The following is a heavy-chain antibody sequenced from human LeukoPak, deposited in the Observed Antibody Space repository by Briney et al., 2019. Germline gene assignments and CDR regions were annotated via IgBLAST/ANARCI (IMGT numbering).Heavy chain of an antibody. CDR3: ARDHTGYEYGSFTYHYQYMDV. J-gene: IGHJ6*03. CDR2: ITSGSSYI. V-gene: IGHV3-21*06. CDR1: GFTFSSYW. D-gene: IGHD5-12*01. Sequence: GGSLRLSCAASGFTFSSYWMSWVRQAPGKGLEWVSSITSGSSYIYYADSVNGRFTISRDNAKNSMYLQMNSLRADDTAVYYCARDHTGYEYGSFTYHYQYMDVWGKGTTVTVSS.